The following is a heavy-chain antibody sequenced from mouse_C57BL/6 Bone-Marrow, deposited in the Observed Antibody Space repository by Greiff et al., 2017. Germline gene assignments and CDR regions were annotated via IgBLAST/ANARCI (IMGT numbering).Heavy chain of an antibody. V-gene: IGHV1-50*01. Sequence: QVQLQQPGAELVKPGASVKLSCKASGYTFTSYWMQWVKQRPGQGLEWIGEIDPSDSYTNYNQKFKGKATLTVDTSSSTAYMQLSSLTSEDSAVYYCARESHWYFDDWGKGTTVTVSS. CDR3: ARESHWYFDD. CDR1: GYTFTSYW. J-gene: IGHJ1*03. CDR2: IDPSDSYT.